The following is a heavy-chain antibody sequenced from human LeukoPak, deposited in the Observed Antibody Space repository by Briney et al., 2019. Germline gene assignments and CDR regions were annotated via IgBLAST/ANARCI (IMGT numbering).Heavy chain of an antibody. D-gene: IGHD6-19*01. CDR3: ARDPYSSGWYD. Sequence: SETLSLTCTVSGGSISSYYWSWIRQPAGKGLEWIGRFHTSGNTNYSPSLKSRVTISVDTSKNQFSLKLSSVTAADTAVYYCARDPYSSGWYDWGQGTLVTVSS. V-gene: IGHV4-4*07. CDR2: FHTSGNT. J-gene: IGHJ4*02. CDR1: GGSISSYY.